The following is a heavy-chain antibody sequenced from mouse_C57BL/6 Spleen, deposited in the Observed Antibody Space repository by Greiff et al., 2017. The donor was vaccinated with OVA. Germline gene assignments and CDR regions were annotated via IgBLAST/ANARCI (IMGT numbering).Heavy chain of an antibody. J-gene: IGHJ2*01. Sequence: VPLQPSVAALVRPGTSVQMSCKASGYTFTHYWLGWAKPRPGPVLAWIGDIYPGGGYTNYNEKFKGKATLTADKSSSTAYMQFSSLTSEDSAIYYCARQVEYFDYWGQGTTLTVSS. CDR2: IYPGGGYT. CDR1: GYTFTHYW. D-gene: IGHD1-1*01. V-gene: IGHV1-63*01. CDR3: ARQVEYFDY.